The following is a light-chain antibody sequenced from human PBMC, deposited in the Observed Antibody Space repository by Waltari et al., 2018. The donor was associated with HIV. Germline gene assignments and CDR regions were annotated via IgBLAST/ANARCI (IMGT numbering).Light chain of an antibody. Sequence: GDSVTISCWASQSVDNWLAWYQQKPGKVPKLLIYGASRLQSGVPSRFSGSGFGTDFTLIISGLQPEDFATYFCQQYSSHSRTFGQGTNVEIK. CDR1: QSVDNW. CDR2: GAS. J-gene: IGKJ1*01. CDR3: QQYSSHSRT. V-gene: IGKV1-5*03.